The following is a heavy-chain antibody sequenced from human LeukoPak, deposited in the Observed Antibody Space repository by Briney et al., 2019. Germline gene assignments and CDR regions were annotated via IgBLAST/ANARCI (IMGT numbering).Heavy chain of an antibody. J-gene: IGHJ5*02. Sequence: ASVKVSCKASGYTFTTYGISWVRQAPGQGLQWMGWISAHNGNTNYAQKLQGRVTMTTDTSTSRAYMELRSLRSDDTAVYYCPRPPIAVRNNWFDPWGQGTLVTVSS. CDR2: ISAHNGNT. V-gene: IGHV1-18*01. CDR1: GYTFTTYG. CDR3: PRPPIAVRNNWFDP. D-gene: IGHD2-21*01.